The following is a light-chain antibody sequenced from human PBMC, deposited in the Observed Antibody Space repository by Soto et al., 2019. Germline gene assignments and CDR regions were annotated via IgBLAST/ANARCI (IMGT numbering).Light chain of an antibody. Sequence: EIVLTQSPGTLSLSPGERATLSCKASQSIVSNYLAWYQRRPGQAPRLLIYGSSSRATDIPARFSGSGSGTDFTLTITRLESEAFAVYYCQQYGSSPPTFSQGTKVDFK. CDR3: QQYGSSPPT. CDR2: GSS. J-gene: IGKJ1*01. V-gene: IGKV3-20*01. CDR1: QSIVSNY.